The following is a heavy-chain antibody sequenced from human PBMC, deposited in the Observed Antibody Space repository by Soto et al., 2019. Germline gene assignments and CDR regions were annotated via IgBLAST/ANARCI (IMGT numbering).Heavy chain of an antibody. Sequence: QVQLVQSGAEVKKPGSSVRVSCKASGTIFSSYTISWVRQAPGQGLEWMGRIIPILGETNSAQKFQGRVTLTADKSTHTAYMELTSLRLEDTALYYCARGLGGRMHDRAAGTTFTVSS. CDR1: GTIFSSYT. D-gene: IGHD3-16*01. CDR3: ARGLGGRMHD. V-gene: IGHV1-69*08. CDR2: IIPILGET. J-gene: IGHJ6*04.